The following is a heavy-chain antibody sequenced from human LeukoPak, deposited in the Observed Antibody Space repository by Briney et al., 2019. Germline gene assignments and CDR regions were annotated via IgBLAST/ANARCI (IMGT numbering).Heavy chain of an antibody. V-gene: IGHV3-23*01. CDR1: GFTFSSYA. CDR2: ITGSGGST. D-gene: IGHD3-10*01. Sequence: GGSLRLSCAASGFTFSSYAMSWVRRAPGKGLEWVSTITGSGGSTYYADSVKGRFTISRDNSKNTLYLQMTSLRAEDTAVYYCAKGYGSGTSRYYFDYWGQGTLVTVSS. J-gene: IGHJ4*02. CDR3: AKGYGSGTSRYYFDY.